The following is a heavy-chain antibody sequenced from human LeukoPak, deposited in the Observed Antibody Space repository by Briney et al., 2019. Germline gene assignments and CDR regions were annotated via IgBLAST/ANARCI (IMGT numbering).Heavy chain of an antibody. D-gene: IGHD4-23*01. CDR2: IENSGRT. V-gene: IGHV4-59*01. CDR3: ARGRYGGYFDC. J-gene: IGHJ4*02. Sequence: PSETLSLTCIVSGGSITSEYWSWLRQPPGKGLEWIGYIENSGRTDYNPSLMSRITISVDTSKIQFSLMLSPVTAADTAVYYCARGRYGGYFDCWGQGTLVTVSS. CDR1: GGSITSEY.